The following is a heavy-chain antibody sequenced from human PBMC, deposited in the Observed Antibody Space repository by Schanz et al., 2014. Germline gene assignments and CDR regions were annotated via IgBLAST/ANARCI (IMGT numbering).Heavy chain of an antibody. Sequence: EVQLVQSGGGLVQPGGSLRLSCAASGFTFSSHWMHWVRQDPGKGLVWVARINSVGSNTDYADSVKGRFTISSDNSKSTLYLQMSSLRAEDTAVYYCAKVRYSSGWRGDYFDEWGQGTLVTVAS. D-gene: IGHD6-25*01. V-gene: IGHV3-74*01. CDR2: INSVGSNT. CDR1: GFTFSSHW. J-gene: IGHJ4*02. CDR3: AKVRYSSGWRGDYFDE.